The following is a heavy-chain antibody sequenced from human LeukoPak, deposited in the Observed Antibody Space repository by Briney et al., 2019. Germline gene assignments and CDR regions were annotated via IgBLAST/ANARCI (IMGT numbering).Heavy chain of an antibody. Sequence: SETLSLTCTVSGGSISSSSYYWGWIRQPPGKGLEWIGEINHSGSTNYNPSLKSRVTISVDTSKNQFSLKLSSVTAADTAVYYCARDKPYSSGWPYYYYYYGMDVWGQGTTVTVSS. CDR1: GGSISSSSYY. CDR2: INHSGST. V-gene: IGHV4-39*07. J-gene: IGHJ6*02. CDR3: ARDKPYSSGWPYYYYYYGMDV. D-gene: IGHD6-19*01.